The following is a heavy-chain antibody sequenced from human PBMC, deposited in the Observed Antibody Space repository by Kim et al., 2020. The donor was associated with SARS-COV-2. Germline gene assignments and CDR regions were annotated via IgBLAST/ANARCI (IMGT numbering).Heavy chain of an antibody. CDR3: AKDDVVVAGNWFDP. D-gene: IGHD2-15*01. V-gene: IGHV3-23*01. J-gene: IGHJ5*02. Sequence: ADSVKGRFTISRDNSKNTLYLQMNSLRAEDTAVYYCAKDDVVVAGNWFDPWGQGTLVTVSS.